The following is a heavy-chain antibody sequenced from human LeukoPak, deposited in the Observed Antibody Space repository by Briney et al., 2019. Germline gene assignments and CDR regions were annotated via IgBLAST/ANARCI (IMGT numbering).Heavy chain of an antibody. CDR2: IYDGGAT. J-gene: IGHJ6*03. CDR3: ARDVLPVGGQIGPQYYMDV. D-gene: IGHD2-15*01. V-gene: IGHV3-53*01. Sequence: GGSLRLSCAASGFTVSNNHMSWVRQAPGRGLEWVSVIYDGGATDYADSVKGRFTVSRDSSKNTLYLQISSLRADDTAVYYCARDVLPVGGQIGPQYYMDVWGKGTTVTVSS. CDR1: GFTVSNNH.